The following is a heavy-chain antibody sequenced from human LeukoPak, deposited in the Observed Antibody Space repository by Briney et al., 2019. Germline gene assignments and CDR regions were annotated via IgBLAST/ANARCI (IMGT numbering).Heavy chain of an antibody. CDR2: ISARGGGT. CDR1: GFIFSSYA. J-gene: IGHJ4*02. V-gene: IGHV3-23*01. Sequence: GGSLRLSCAASGFIFSSYAMSWVRQAPGKGLEWVSAISARGGGTYYADSVKGRFTISRDNSKNTVYLQMNSLRVEDTAVYYCAKDRGYWGQGTLVTVSS. CDR3: AKDRGY.